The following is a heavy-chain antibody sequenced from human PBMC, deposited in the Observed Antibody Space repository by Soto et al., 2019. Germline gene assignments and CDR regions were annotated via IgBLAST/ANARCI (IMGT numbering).Heavy chain of an antibody. CDR3: ARGAYLNWFDP. J-gene: IGHJ5*02. CDR1: GFTFSSYS. Sequence: EVQLVESGGGLVQPGGSLRLSCAASGFTFSSYSMNWVRQAPGKGLEWVSYISSSSSTIYYADSVKGRFTISRDNAKNSLYLQMNSLRAEDTAVYHCARGAYLNWFDPWGQGTLVTVSS. V-gene: IGHV3-48*01. CDR2: ISSSSSTI.